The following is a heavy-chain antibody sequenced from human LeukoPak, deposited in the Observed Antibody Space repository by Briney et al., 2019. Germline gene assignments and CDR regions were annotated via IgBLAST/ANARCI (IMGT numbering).Heavy chain of an antibody. V-gene: IGHV4-39*07. CDR1: GFTFSKHH. D-gene: IGHD5-18*01. Sequence: GSLRLSCAASGFTFSKHHMDWVRQPPGKGLEWIGSVYYSGSAYYNPSLKSRVTISVDTSKNHFSLKLTSVTAADTAVYYCATETGYSYGYTRDYWGQGTLVTVSS. CDR3: ATETGYSYGYTRDY. CDR2: VYYSGSA. J-gene: IGHJ4*02.